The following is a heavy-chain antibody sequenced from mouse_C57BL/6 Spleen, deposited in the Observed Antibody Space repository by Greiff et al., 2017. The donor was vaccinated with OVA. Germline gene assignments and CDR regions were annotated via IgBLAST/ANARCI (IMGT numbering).Heavy chain of an antibody. CDR1: GFNIKDYY. CDR2: IDPEDGET. J-gene: IGHJ4*01. V-gene: IGHV14-2*01. Sequence: VQLKQSGAELVKPGASVKLSCTASGFNIKDYYMHWVKQRTEQGLEWIGRIDPEDGETKYAPKFQGKATITADTSSNTAYLQLSSLTSEDTAVDDYARELREGCYAMDYWGQGTSVTVSS. D-gene: IGHD3-3*01. CDR3: ARELREGCYAMDY.